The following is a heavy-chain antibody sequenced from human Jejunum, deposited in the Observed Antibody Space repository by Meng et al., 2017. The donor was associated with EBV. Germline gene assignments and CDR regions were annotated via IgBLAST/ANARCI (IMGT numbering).Heavy chain of an antibody. D-gene: IGHD5-12*01. J-gene: IGHJ4*02. CDR1: RGSFSGYY. Sequence: QVQLQQGGAGLLKPSETLSLTCAGDRGSFSGYYWSWIRQHPGKGLEWIGYIYYSGSTNYIPSLKSRVTISLDTSKNQFSLKLSSVTAADTAVYYCAGLRYSGYDRAFDYWGQGALVTVSS. CDR2: IYYSGST. CDR3: AGLRYSGYDRAFDY. V-gene: IGHV4-34*02.